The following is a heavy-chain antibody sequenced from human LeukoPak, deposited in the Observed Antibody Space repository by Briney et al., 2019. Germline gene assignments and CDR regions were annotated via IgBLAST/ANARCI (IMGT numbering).Heavy chain of an antibody. Sequence: GGSLRLSCAASGFTFSSYEMTWVRQAPGKGLEWVSYISSSGSTIYYADSVKGRFTISRDNAKNSLYPQMNSLRVEDTAVYYCAREGRDRRWELIDYWGQGTLVTVSS. CDR2: ISSSGSTI. V-gene: IGHV3-48*03. CDR3: AREGRDRRWELIDY. J-gene: IGHJ4*02. CDR1: GFTFSSYE. D-gene: IGHD1-26*01.